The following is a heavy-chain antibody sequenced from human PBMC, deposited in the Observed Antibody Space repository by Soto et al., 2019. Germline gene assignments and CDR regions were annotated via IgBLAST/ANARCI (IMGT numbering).Heavy chain of an antibody. CDR3: ARESEDLTSNFDY. CDR1: GFTFTRYS. Sequence: GGSLRLSCAASGFTFTRYSMNWVRQAPGKGLEWVSSISRTTNSIYYADSMKGRFTVSRDNAKNSVYLEMTSLSAEDTALYYCARESEDLTSNFDYWGQGTLVTVSS. V-gene: IGHV3-21*01. J-gene: IGHJ4*02. CDR2: ISRTTNSI.